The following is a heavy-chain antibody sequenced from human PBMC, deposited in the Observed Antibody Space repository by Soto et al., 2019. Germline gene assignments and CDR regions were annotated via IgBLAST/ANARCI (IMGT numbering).Heavy chain of an antibody. V-gene: IGHV1-18*01. D-gene: IGHD3-10*01. CDR2: ISPYNDYT. CDR1: GYTFIRYG. J-gene: IGHJ6*02. CDR3: ARGSYYGNSGGKFCHYGLDV. Sequence: QVQLAQSANEVKKPGASVRVSCKAAGYTFIRYGIAWVRQAPGQGLEWMGWISPYNDYTVYAQKFQGRVSMTADTATRTVDMDLRGLKSEVTAVYYCARGSYYGNSGGKFCHYGLDVWGQGTSVSVSS.